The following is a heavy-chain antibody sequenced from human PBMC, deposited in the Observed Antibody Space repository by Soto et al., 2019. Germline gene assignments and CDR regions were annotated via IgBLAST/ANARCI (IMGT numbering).Heavy chain of an antibody. Sequence: SETLSLTCTVSGGSISSGGYYWSWIRQHPGKGLEWIGYIYYSGSTYYNPSLKSRVTISVDTSKNQFSLKLSSVTAADTAVYYCAEVNYYYDSSGYSLGFDPWGQGTLVTVSS. J-gene: IGHJ5*02. D-gene: IGHD3-22*01. V-gene: IGHV4-31*03. CDR3: AEVNYYYDSSGYSLGFDP. CDR1: GGSISSGGYY. CDR2: IYYSGST.